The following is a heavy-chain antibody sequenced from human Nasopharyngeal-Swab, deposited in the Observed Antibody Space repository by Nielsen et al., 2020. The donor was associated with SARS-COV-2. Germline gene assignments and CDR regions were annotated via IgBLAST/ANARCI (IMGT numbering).Heavy chain of an antibody. CDR1: GFTFSSYG. J-gene: IGHJ4*02. CDR2: IWYDGSNK. D-gene: IGHD3-9*01. CDR3: ARLGYAYDILTGPPSDY. Sequence: GESLKISCAASGFTFSSYGMHWVRQAPGKGLEWVAVIWYDGSNKHYADSVKGRFTISRDNSKNTLYLQMNSLRAEDTAVYYCARLGYAYDILTGPPSDYWGQGTLVTVSS. V-gene: IGHV3-33*01.